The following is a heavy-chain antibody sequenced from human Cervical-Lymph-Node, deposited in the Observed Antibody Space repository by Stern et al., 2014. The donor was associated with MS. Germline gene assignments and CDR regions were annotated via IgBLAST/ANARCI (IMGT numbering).Heavy chain of an antibody. CDR1: GGNFNIYA. V-gene: IGHV1-69*06. CDR3: ARDPHTYDRSDYRN. CDR2: IIPTLTTA. D-gene: IGHD3-22*01. J-gene: IGHJ4*02. Sequence: VQLVQSGAEVKKPGSSVKVSCKASGGNFNIYAISWMRQAPGQGLEWMGGIIPTLTTAKYAEKFQGRASITADRSTTTVYLELSSLRSEDTAVYYCARDPHTYDRSDYRNWGQGTLVTVSS.